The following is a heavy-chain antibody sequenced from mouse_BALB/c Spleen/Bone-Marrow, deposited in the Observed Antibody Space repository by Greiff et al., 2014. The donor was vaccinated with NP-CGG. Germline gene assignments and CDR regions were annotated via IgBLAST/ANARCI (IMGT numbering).Heavy chain of an antibody. Sequence: EVKLMESGGDLVKPGGSLKLSCAASGFTFSTYGMSWVRQTPDKRLEWVATISSGGGYTYYPDNVKGRFTISRDNAKNTLYLQMSSLKSEDTAMYYCAGRGNWDVRRYFDVWGAGTTVTVSS. CDR3: AGRGNWDVRRYFDV. D-gene: IGHD4-1*01. CDR1: GFTFSTYG. CDR2: ISSGGGYT. V-gene: IGHV5-6*02. J-gene: IGHJ1*01.